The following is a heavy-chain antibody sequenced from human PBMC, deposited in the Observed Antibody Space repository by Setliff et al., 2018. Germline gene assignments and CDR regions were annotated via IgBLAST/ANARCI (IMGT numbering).Heavy chain of an antibody. V-gene: IGHV1-69-2*01. Sequence: ASVKVSCKASGYTFTDYYMHGVQQAPGKGLEWMGRVDPEDGETISAEKFQGRVTITADTSTDTAYMELSSLRSEDTAVYYCATLSKYPYGSGSYMGIRWFDPWGQGTRVTVSS. D-gene: IGHD3-10*01. J-gene: IGHJ5*02. CDR2: VDPEDGET. CDR1: GYTFTDYY. CDR3: ATLSKYPYGSGSYMGIRWFDP.